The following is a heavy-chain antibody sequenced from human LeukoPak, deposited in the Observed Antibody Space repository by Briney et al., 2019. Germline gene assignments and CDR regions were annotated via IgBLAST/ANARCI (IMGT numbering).Heavy chain of an antibody. CDR2: IYYSGTT. V-gene: IGHV4-59*01. Sequence: VKPSETLSLTCSVSGGSISSYYWSWIRQPPGKGLEWIGYIYYSGTTNYNPSLKSRVTISVDTSKNQFSLKLSSVTAADTAVYYCARIQAPYYDFWSGYYENYMDVWGKGTTVTVSS. CDR1: GGSISSYY. CDR3: ARIQAPYYDFWSGYYENYMDV. J-gene: IGHJ6*03. D-gene: IGHD3-3*01.